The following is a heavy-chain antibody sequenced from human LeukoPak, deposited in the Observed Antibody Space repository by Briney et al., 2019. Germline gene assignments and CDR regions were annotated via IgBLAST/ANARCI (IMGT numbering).Heavy chain of an antibody. Sequence: GESLKISCKGSGYSFTSYWIGWVRQMPVKGLEWMGIIYPGDSDTRYSPSFQGQVTISADKSISTAYLQWSSLKASDTAMYYCARLAYCGGDCYQNFDYWGQGTLVTVSS. CDR1: GYSFTSYW. J-gene: IGHJ4*02. CDR2: IYPGDSDT. CDR3: ARLAYCGGDCYQNFDY. D-gene: IGHD2-21*02. V-gene: IGHV5-51*01.